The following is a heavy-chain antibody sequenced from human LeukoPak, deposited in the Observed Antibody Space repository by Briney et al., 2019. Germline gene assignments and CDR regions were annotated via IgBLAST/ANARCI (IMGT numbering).Heavy chain of an antibody. D-gene: IGHD6-19*01. CDR3: VKDPGSGWNNWFDP. CDR2: ISGSGGGT. Sequence: GGSLRLSCAASGFTFSSYAMSWVRQAPGKGLKWVSVISGSGGGTYYADSVKGRFTISRDNSKNMLYLQMNSLRAEDTAVYYCVKDPGSGWNNWFDPRGKGTLVTVSS. CDR1: GFTFSSYA. J-gene: IGHJ5*02. V-gene: IGHV3-23*01.